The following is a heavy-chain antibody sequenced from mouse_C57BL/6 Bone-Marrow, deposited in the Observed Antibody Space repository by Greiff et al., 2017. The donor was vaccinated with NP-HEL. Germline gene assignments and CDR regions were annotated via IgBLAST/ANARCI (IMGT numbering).Heavy chain of an antibody. V-gene: IGHV1-54*01. J-gene: IGHJ1*03. CDR3: ARSITTVESYWYVDV. CDR1: GYAFTNYL. Sequence: QVQLKESGAELVRPGTSVKVSCKASGYAFTNYLIEWVKQRPGQGLEWIGVINPGSGGTNYNEKFKGKATLTADKSSSTAYMQRSSLTSEDSAVYFCARSITTVESYWYVDVWGTGTTVTVSS. D-gene: IGHD1-1*01. CDR2: INPGSGGT.